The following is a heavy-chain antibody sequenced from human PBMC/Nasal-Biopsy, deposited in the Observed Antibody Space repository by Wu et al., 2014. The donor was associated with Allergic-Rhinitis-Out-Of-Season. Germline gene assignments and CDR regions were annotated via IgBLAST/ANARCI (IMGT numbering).Heavy chain of an antibody. J-gene: IGHJ6*02. CDR2: VGTDGNRK. V-gene: IGHV3-74*01. CDR1: GFTLNNYW. Sequence: LRLSCAASGFTLNNYWMHWVRQAPGKGLVWVSRVGTDGNRKAYADSVKGRFTLSRDDTKNTLYLQMNNLKVEDTAVYYCVRAYCGGDCSMRNYYYFGMDVWGQGTTVTVSS. CDR3: VRAYCGGDCSMRNYYYFGMDV. D-gene: IGHD2-21*02.